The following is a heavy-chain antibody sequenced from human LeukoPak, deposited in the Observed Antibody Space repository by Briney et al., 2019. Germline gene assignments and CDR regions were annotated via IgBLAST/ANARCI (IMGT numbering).Heavy chain of an antibody. J-gene: IGHJ4*02. Sequence: SETLSLTCAVYGGSFSDYYWSWIRQPPGKGLEWGGISSHSGSTVYNPSLKSRVIISVDTSKSQFSLRLSSVTAADTAIYYCVAASWYKVDFWGQGALVTVSS. D-gene: IGHD6-13*01. V-gene: IGHV4-34*01. CDR2: SSHSGST. CDR1: GGSFSDYY. CDR3: VAASWYKVDF.